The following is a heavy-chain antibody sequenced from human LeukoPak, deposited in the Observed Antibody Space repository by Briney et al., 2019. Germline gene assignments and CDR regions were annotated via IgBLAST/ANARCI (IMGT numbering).Heavy chain of an antibody. CDR2: ITHSGST. CDR3: ARGSSGYYFYY. V-gene: IGHV4-34*01. Sequence: SETLSLTCAVYGGSFSNYYWSWIRQSPGKGLEWIGEITHSGSTNYNPSLKSRVTISVDTSKNQFSLKLSSVTAADTAVYYCARGSSGYYFYYWGQGTLVTVSS. CDR1: GGSFSNYY. D-gene: IGHD3-22*01. J-gene: IGHJ4*02.